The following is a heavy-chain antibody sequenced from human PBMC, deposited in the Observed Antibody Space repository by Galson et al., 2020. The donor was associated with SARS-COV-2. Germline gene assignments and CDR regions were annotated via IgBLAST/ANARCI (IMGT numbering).Heavy chain of an antibody. J-gene: IGHJ4*02. CDR3: ATDLYSSGWHYFDY. D-gene: IGHD6-19*01. V-gene: IGHV3-30*04. CDR2: ISYDGSNK. CDR1: GFTFSSYA. Sequence: SLKISCAASGFTFSSYAMHWVRQAPGKGLEWVAAISYDGSNKYYADSVKGRFTISRDNSKNTLYLQMNSLRAEDTAVYYCATDLYSSGWHYFDYWGQGTLVTVSS.